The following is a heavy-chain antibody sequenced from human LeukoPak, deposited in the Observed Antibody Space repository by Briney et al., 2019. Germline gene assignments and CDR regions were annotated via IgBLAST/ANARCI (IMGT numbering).Heavy chain of an antibody. CDR1: GDSISRSSYY. CDR3: ASRLFSSLDY. V-gene: IGHV4-39*01. D-gene: IGHD2/OR15-2a*01. CDR2: IYSSGST. Sequence: PSGTLSLTCTVSGDSISRSSYYWGWIRQPPGKGLEWVADIYSSGSTYYNPSLKSRVTISVDTSKNQVALKLSSVTAADTAVYYCASRLFSSLDYWGQGTLVSVSS. J-gene: IGHJ4*02.